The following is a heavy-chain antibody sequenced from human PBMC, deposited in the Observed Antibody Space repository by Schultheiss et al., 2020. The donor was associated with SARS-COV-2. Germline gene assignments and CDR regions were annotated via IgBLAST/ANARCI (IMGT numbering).Heavy chain of an antibody. CDR1: GFTLGDYA. CDR2: IKAEAYGGTT. CDR3: TRGYRHGYCSGGSCHADF. Sequence: GGSLRLSCKTSGFTLGDYAMHWVRQAPGKGLEWVGHIKAEAYGGTTEYAASVQGRFTISRDVSKSIAYLQMNSLKSEDTAVYFCTRGYRHGYCSGGSCHADFWGQGTLVTVSS. D-gene: IGHD2-15*01. J-gene: IGHJ4*02. V-gene: IGHV3-49*04.